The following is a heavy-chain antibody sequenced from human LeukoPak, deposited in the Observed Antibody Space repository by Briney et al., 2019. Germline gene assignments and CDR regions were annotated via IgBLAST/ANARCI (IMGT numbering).Heavy chain of an antibody. CDR1: GFTFGDYS. CDR3: ARFRAAANYYYYYMDV. CDR2: ISSSSSYI. D-gene: IGHD6-13*01. V-gene: IGHV3-21*01. J-gene: IGHJ6*03. Sequence: GGSLRLSCTASGFTFGDYSMNWVRQAPGKGLEWVSSISSSSSYIYYADSVKGRFTISRDNAKNSLYLQMNSLRAEDTAVYYCARFRAAANYYYYYMDVWGKGTTVTVSS.